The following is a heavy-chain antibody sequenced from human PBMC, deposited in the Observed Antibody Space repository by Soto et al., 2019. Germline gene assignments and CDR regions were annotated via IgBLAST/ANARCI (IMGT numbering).Heavy chain of an antibody. J-gene: IGHJ6*02. Sequence: QVQLQESGPGLVKPSQTLSLICTVSGGSISSGDYYWSWIRQPPGKGLEWMGYTHYSGSTYYNPSLKSRVIILVDTSKNQFSLKVTSVTAADTAVYFCARTRARGMDVWGQGTTVTVSS. CDR1: GGSISSGDYY. CDR2: THYSGST. CDR3: ARTRARGMDV. V-gene: IGHV4-30-4*01.